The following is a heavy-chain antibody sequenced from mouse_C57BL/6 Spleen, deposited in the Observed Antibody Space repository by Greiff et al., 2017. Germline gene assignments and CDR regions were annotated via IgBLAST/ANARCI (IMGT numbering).Heavy chain of an antibody. V-gene: IGHV1-64*01. Sequence: VQLQQPGAELVKPGASVKLSCKASGYTFTSYWMHWVKQRPGQGLEWIGMIHPNSGSTNYNEKFKSKATLTVDKSSSTAYMQLSSLTSEDSAVYYCARSPLRQYYFDYWGQGTTLTVSS. J-gene: IGHJ2*01. CDR1: GYTFTSYW. D-gene: IGHD1-1*01. CDR2: IHPNSGST. CDR3: ARSPLRQYYFDY.